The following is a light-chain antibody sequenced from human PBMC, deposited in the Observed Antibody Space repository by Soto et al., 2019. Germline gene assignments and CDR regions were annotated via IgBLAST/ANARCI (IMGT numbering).Light chain of an antibody. CDR1: QNVGTS. Sequence: VLTKSPATLHLSPGDRATLSCRASQNVGTSLAWYQQKPGQVPTLLTYDASNRGTVIPSRFSGSGSGTDFTLTIISLEPEDFAVYYRQQRFNQPLTFGGGTKVEIK. V-gene: IGKV3-11*01. CDR2: DAS. CDR3: QQRFNQPLT. J-gene: IGKJ4*01.